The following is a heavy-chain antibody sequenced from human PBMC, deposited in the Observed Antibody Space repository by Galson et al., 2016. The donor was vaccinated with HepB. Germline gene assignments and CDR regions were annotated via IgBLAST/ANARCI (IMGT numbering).Heavy chain of an antibody. CDR1: GFTFRNYG. V-gene: IGHV3-23*01. J-gene: IGHJ4*02. CDR3: LRSAQYYDFWNGYLI. D-gene: IGHD3-3*01. CDR2: ISRSGDST. Sequence: SLRLSCAASGFTFRNYGMTWVRQAPGKGLEVVSSISRSGDSTDYADSVKGRFTISRDNSKNTLYLQMNSLRAEDTAVYYCLRSAQYYDFWNGYLIWGQGSLVTVSS.